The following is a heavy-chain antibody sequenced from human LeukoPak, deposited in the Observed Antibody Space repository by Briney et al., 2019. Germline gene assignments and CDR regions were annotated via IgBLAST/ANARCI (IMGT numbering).Heavy chain of an antibody. D-gene: IGHD6-19*01. CDR2: ITGSGGST. Sequence: PGGSLRLSCAASGFSFNSYTMNWVRQAPGQGLEWISAITGSGGSTSYADSVKGRFTISRDNSKNILYLRMNDLRDEDTAVYHCVKSLTTSGWGFDYWGQGTLVTVSS. V-gene: IGHV3-23*01. CDR3: VKSLTTSGWGFDY. J-gene: IGHJ4*02. CDR1: GFSFNSYT.